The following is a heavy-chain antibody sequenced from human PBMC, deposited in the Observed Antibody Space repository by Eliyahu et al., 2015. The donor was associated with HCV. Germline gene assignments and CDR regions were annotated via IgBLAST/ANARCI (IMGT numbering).Heavy chain of an antibody. CDR3: ASGGGGIAVAGTGGWFDP. CDR2: IHYSGST. V-gene: IGHV4-59*01. Sequence: QVQLQESGPGLVKPSETLSLTCTVSGGSITTYYWSWIRXPPGKGLEWIGYIHYSGSTHYNPSLKSRVTISLDTSKNQFSLNLTSVTAADTAVYYCASGGGGIAVAGTGGWFDPWGQGTLVTVSS. J-gene: IGHJ5*02. CDR1: GGSITTYY. D-gene: IGHD6-19*01.